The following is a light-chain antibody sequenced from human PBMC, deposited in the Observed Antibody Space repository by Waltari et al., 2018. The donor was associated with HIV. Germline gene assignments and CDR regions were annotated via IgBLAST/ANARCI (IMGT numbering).Light chain of an antibody. CDR3: SSYSARGFVV. CDR2: EVY. CDR1: TSDISDFNF. J-gene: IGLJ3*02. V-gene: IGLV2-14*01. Sequence: HSALTQPASVSGSPGQSITISCTGPTSDISDFNFVSWYHQSPGRAPKLIIFEVYSRPSGISDRFSGSKSGVTASLTISALRAEDEADYFCSSYSARGFVVFVGGTKVTVL.